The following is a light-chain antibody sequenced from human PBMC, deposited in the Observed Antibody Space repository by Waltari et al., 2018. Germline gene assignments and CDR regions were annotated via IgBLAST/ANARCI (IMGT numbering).Light chain of an antibody. CDR3: QQYFSSPWT. V-gene: IGKV1-8*01. Sequence: IRMTQSPSSVSASAGDRVVITCRASQAVSTYLAWYQQKPGKAPGLLIYAASTLQSDVASRFSGSGSGTDFTLTISRLQSDDIASYSCQQYFSSPWTFGQGTKVEI. CDR1: QAVSTY. CDR2: AAS. J-gene: IGKJ1*01.